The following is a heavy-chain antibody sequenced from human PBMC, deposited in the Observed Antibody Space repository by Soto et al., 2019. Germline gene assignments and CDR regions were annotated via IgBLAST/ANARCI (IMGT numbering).Heavy chain of an antibody. CDR3: ARRSITMIVVAHDAFDI. J-gene: IGHJ3*02. Sequence: KTSETLSLTCAVSGGSISSSNWWSWVRQPPGKGLEWIGEIYHSGSTNYNPSLKSRVTISVDKSKNQFSLKLSSVTAADTAVYYCARRSITMIVVAHDAFDIWGQGTMVTVSS. CDR1: GGSISSSNW. CDR2: IYHSGST. V-gene: IGHV4-4*02. D-gene: IGHD3-22*01.